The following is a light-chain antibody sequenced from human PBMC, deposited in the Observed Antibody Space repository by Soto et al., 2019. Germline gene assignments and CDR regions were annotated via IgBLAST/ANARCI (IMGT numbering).Light chain of an antibody. J-gene: IGLJ3*02. CDR2: SDN. CDR3: AVWYGSLSFWV. CDR1: SSNIGSHT. V-gene: IGLV1-44*01. Sequence: QSVLTQPPSASGTPGQTVTISCSGSSSNIGSHTVNWYQQLPGTAPTLFIYSDNQRPSGVPDRFSGSKSDTSASLAIIGLHSEDEADYYCAVWYGSLSFWVFGGGTKLTVL.